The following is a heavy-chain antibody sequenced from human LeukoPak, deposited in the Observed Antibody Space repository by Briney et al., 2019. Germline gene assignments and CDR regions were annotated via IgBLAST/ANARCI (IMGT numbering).Heavy chain of an antibody. V-gene: IGHV3-48*02. CDR2: ISATTSTI. CDR1: GFTFSDYH. J-gene: IGHJ3*02. D-gene: IGHD6-13*01. CDR3: ASGATPAAWAFDI. Sequence: GGPLRLSCAASGFTFSDYHMNWVRQAQGKGLEWVSYISATTSTIFYADSVKGRFTISRDNAKNLLYLQMNSLRDDDTAVYYCASGATPAAWAFDIWGQGTMVTVSS.